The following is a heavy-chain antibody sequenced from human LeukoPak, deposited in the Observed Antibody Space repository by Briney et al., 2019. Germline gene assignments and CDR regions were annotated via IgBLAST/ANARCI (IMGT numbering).Heavy chain of an antibody. CDR2: ISGSGGST. V-gene: IGHV3-23*01. D-gene: IGHD1-26*01. CDR3: AKVTSYLVGAAKTFDY. J-gene: IGHJ4*02. CDR1: GFTFSSYA. Sequence: GGSLRLSCAASGFTFSSYAMSWVRQAPGKGLEWVSAISGSGGSTYYADSVKGRFTISRDNSKNTLYLQMNSLRAEDTAVYYCAKVTSYLVGAAKTFDYWGQGTLVTVS.